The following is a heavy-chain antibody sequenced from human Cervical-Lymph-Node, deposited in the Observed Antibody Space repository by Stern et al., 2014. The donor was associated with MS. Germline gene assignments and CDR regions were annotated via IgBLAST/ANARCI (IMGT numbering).Heavy chain of an antibody. J-gene: IGHJ4*02. V-gene: IGHV5-51*01. CDR1: GYSFTLYW. CDR2: IAPGDADT. CDR3: AALVRGSYFY. Sequence: VQLVQSGAEMIKPGESLKISCKGSGYSFTLYWIGWVRQMPGKGLECMGIIAPGDADTRDSPTFQGQVTISADKSISTAYLQWSSLKASDAAMYYCAALVRGSYFYWGQGTLVTVSS. D-gene: IGHD1-26*01.